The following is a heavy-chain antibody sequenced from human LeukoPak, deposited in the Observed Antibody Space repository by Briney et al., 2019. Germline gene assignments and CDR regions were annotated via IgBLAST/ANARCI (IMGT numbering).Heavy chain of an antibody. D-gene: IGHD6-19*01. CDR2: IYTSGGT. J-gene: IGHJ4*02. CDR1: GGSLSSYY. CDR3: ARAAEYSSGWYLFDY. V-gene: IGHV4-4*07. Sequence: SETLSLTCTVSGGSLSSYYWSWIRQPAGKGLEWIGRIYTSGGTNYNPSLKSRVTMSVDTSKNQFSLKLSSVTAADTAMYYCARAAEYSSGWYLFDYWGQGILVTVSA.